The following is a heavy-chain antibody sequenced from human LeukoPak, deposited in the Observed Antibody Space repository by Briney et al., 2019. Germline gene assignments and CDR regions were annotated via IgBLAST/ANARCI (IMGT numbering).Heavy chain of an antibody. D-gene: IGHD2-21*01. CDR3: ASMYFSQFLQH. Sequence: GGSLRRTSSAYRLTVNNNYWRWVRQAPGKGLEWVSDIYSGGSTYYADSVKGRFTISRDNSKNTLYLQMNSLRDEDTAVYYCASMYFSQFLQHWGQGTLVTVSS. J-gene: IGHJ1*01. V-gene: IGHV3-53*01. CDR1: RLTVNNNY. CDR2: IYSGGST.